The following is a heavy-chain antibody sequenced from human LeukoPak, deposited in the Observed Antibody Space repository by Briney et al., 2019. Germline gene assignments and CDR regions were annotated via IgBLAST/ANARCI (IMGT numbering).Heavy chain of an antibody. CDR3: ARLSLAAAGGNGRVHWFDP. V-gene: IGHV5-51*01. D-gene: IGHD6-13*01. Sequence: GESLKISCKGSGYSFTSYWIGWVRQMPGKGLEWMGIIYPGDSDTRYSPSFQGQVTISADKSISTAYLQWSSLKASDTAMYYCARLSLAAAGGNGRVHWFDPWGQGTLVTVSS. J-gene: IGHJ5*02. CDR2: IYPGDSDT. CDR1: GYSFTSYW.